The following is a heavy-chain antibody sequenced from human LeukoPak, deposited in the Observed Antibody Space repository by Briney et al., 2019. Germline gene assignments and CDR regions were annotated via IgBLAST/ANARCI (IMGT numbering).Heavy chain of an antibody. CDR1: GFIFDNYA. V-gene: IGHV3-43*02. D-gene: IGHD6-19*01. CDR2: ISGDGGST. Sequence: GGSLILSCAAPGFIFDNYAIHWVRQAPGKGLEWVSLISGDGGSTFYADSVRGRFTISRDNTRKSLSLQMSSLRSEDTALYYCARESETSGWYDYWGQGTLVTVSS. CDR3: ARESETSGWYDY. J-gene: IGHJ4*02.